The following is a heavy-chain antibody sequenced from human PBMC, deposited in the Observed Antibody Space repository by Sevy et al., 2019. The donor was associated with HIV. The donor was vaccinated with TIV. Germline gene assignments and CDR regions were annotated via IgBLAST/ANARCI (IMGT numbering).Heavy chain of an antibody. D-gene: IGHD3-22*01. Sequence: GGSLRLSCVASGFTFRSYTMKWVRQAPGKGLECVSSISSSGSYIYYAATVKGRFTISRDDAKNSLYLQMNTLRAEDAGLYYCARVRPYDTRDFDYWGQGTLVTVSS. CDR1: GFTFRSYT. J-gene: IGHJ4*02. CDR2: ISSSGSYI. V-gene: IGHV3-21*01. CDR3: ARVRPYDTRDFDY.